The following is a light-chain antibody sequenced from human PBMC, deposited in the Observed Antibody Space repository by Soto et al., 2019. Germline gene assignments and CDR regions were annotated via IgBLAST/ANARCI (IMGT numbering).Light chain of an antibody. CDR3: QQYGSSPCT. J-gene: IGKJ3*01. Sequence: EIMLTQSPGTLSLSPGERATLSCRASQSVSSSYLAWYQQKPGQAPRLLIYGAFNRATGIPDRFSGSGSGTDFTLTISRLEPEDFAVYYCQQYGSSPCTFGPGTKVDIK. CDR2: GAF. V-gene: IGKV3-20*01. CDR1: QSVSSSY.